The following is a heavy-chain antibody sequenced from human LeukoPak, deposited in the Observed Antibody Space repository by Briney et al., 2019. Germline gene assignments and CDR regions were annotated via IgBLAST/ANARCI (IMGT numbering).Heavy chain of an antibody. D-gene: IGHD2-2*01. J-gene: IGHJ6*03. Sequence: GGSLRLSCAASGFTFSNAWMSWVRWAPGKGLEWVGRIKSKTDGGTTDYAAPVKGRFTISRDDSKNTLYLQMNSLKTEDTAVYYCTTVGYCSSTSCYYYMDVWGKGTTVTVSS. CDR3: TTVGYCSSTSCYYYMDV. V-gene: IGHV3-15*01. CDR1: GFTFSNAW. CDR2: IKSKTDGGTT.